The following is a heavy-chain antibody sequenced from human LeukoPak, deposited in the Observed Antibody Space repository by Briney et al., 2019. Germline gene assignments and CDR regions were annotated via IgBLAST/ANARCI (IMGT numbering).Heavy chain of an antibody. CDR2: IYYSGST. D-gene: IGHD1-1*01. CDR3: ARDGGGTTGNWFDP. CDR1: GGSISSYY. V-gene: IGHV4-59*01. Sequence: SETLSPTCTVSGGSISSYYWSWIRQPPGKGLEWIGYIYYSGSTNYNPSLKSRVTISVDTSKNQFSLKLSSVTAADTAVYYCARDGGGTTGNWFDPWGQGTLVTVSS. J-gene: IGHJ5*02.